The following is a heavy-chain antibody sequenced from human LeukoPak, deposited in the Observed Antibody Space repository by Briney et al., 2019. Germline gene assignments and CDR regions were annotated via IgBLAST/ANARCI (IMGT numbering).Heavy chain of an antibody. CDR3: ARGAGYSSGLYH. D-gene: IGHD6-25*01. Sequence: KPSETLSLTCAVYGGSFSGYYWSWIRQPPGKGLEWIGEINHSGSTNYNPSLKSRVTISVDTSKNQFSLKLSSVTAADTAEYYCARGAGYSSGLYHWGQGTLVTVSS. V-gene: IGHV4-34*01. CDR2: INHSGST. CDR1: GGSFSGYY. J-gene: IGHJ5*02.